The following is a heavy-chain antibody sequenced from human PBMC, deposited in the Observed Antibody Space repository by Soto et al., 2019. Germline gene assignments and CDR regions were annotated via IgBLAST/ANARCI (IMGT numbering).Heavy chain of an antibody. CDR2: IYHIGTT. CDR1: GGFSSHYY. J-gene: IGHJ3*02. V-gene: IGHV4-59*01. Sequence: QVQLQESGPGLVKPSETLSLTCTVSGGFSSHYYWSWIRQPPGKELEWIGYIYHIGTTNYNPSLASRVTLSVDTSKNEFSLRLNSVTAADTVVYYCARRYSSGSYDVFDIWGQGTIVTVSS. CDR3: ARRYSSGSYDVFDI. D-gene: IGHD6-19*01.